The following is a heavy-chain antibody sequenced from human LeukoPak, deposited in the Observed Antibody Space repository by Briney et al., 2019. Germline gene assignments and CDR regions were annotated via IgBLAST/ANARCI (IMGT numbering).Heavy chain of an antibody. V-gene: IGHV1-69*04. CDR3: ARTGSIAGTMDY. CDR2: IIPILGIA. D-gene: IGHD6-6*01. CDR1: GGTFSSYA. Sequence: SVKVSCKASGGTFSSYAISWVRQAPGQGLEWMGRIIPILGIANYAQKFQGRVTITTDKSTSTAYMELSSLRSEDTAVYYCARTGSIAGTMDYWGQGTLVTVSS. J-gene: IGHJ4*02.